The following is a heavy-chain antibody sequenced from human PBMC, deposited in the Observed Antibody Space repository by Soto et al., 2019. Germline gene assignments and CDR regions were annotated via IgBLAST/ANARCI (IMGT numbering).Heavy chain of an antibody. CDR1: GGSISSGGYY. V-gene: IGHV4-31*03. CDR3: ARGRDGYNWRFDP. J-gene: IGHJ5*02. Sequence: SETLSLTCTVSGGSISSGGYYWSWIHQHPGKGLEWIGYIYYSGSTYYNPSLKSRVTISVDTSKNQFSLKPSSVTAADTAVYYCARGRDGYNWRFDPWGQGTLVTVSS. CDR2: IYYSGST. D-gene: IGHD5-12*01.